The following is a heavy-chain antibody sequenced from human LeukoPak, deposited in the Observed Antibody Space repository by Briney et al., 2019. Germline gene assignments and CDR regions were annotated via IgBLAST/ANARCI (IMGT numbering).Heavy chain of an antibody. CDR1: GYTFTSYD. Sequence: GASVKVSCKASGYTFTSYDINWGRQATGQGLEWMGWMNPNSGNTGYAQKFQGRVTIARNTSISTAYMELSSLRSEDTAVYYCARGWARMRRGWFDPWGQGTLVTVSS. D-gene: IGHD3-16*01. CDR3: ARGWARMRRGWFDP. V-gene: IGHV1-8*03. CDR2: MNPNSGNT. J-gene: IGHJ5*02.